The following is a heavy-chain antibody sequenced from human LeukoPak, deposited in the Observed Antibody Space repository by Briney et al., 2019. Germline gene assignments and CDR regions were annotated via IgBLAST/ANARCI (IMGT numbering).Heavy chain of an antibody. V-gene: IGHV4-4*02. J-gene: IGHJ6*03. CDR2: IYHSGSA. CDR1: GGSISSNNW. D-gene: IGHD5-18*01. Sequence: SETLSLTCGVSGGSISSNNWWSWVRQPPGQGLEWIGEIYHSGSANYNPSLKSRVTISVDTSKNQFSLKLSSVTAADTAVYYCARRLQLYYYYYMDVWGKGTTDTISS. CDR3: ARRLQLYYYYYMDV.